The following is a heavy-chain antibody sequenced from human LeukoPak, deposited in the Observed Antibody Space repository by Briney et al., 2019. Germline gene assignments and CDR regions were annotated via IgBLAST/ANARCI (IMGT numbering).Heavy chain of an antibody. V-gene: IGHV3-30*18. Sequence: PGGSLRLSCAASGFTFSSYGMHWVRQAPGKGLEWVAVISYDGSNKYYADSVKGRFTISRDNSKNTLYLQMNSLRAEDTAVYYCAKDRVRGVIRGDYFDYWGQGTLVTVSS. CDR3: AKDRVRGVIRGDYFDY. CDR2: ISYDGSNK. CDR1: GFTFSSYG. D-gene: IGHD3-10*01. J-gene: IGHJ4*02.